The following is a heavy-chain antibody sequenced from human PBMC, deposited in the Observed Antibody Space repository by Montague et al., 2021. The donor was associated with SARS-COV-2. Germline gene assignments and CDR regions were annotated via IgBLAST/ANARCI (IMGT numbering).Heavy chain of an antibody. V-gene: IGHV2-5*02. D-gene: IGHD3-10*01. CDR2: IYWGDEK. CDR1: GFSITTSTMG. J-gene: IGHJ4*02. Sequence: LAPGKPTQTLTLTCTFSGFSITTSTMGVGWIRQPPGKALEWLALIYWGDEKRFSPSLKSRLTITKDTFKDQVVLRMTNMDPVDTATYYCVHYASGSYYFHYWGQGTLVTVSS. CDR3: VHYASGSYYFHY.